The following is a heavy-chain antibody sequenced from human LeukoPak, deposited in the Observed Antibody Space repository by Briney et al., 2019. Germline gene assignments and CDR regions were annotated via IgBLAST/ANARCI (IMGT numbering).Heavy chain of an antibody. V-gene: IGHV4-4*02. CDR2: IYHSGST. Sequence: SGTLSLTCAVSGGSISSSNWWSWVRQPPGKGLEWIGEIYHSGSTNYNPSLKSRVTISVDKSKNQFSLKLSSVTAADTAVYYCARDDRRSYYDSGSYSGSDYWGQGTLVTVSS. D-gene: IGHD3-10*01. J-gene: IGHJ4*02. CDR1: GGSISSSNW. CDR3: ARDDRRSYYDSGSYSGSDY.